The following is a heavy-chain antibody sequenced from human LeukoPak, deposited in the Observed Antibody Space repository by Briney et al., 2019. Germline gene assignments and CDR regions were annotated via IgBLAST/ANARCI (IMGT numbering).Heavy chain of an antibody. D-gene: IGHD3-10*01. Sequence: SETLSLTCAVYGGSFSGYYWSWIRQPPGKGLEWIGGINHSGSTNYNPSLKSRVTISVDTSKNQFSLKLSSVTAADTAVYYCARGRRGTYYYGSGYDYWGQGTLVTVSS. CDR1: GGSFSGYY. CDR2: INHSGST. V-gene: IGHV4-34*01. CDR3: ARGRRGTYYYGSGYDY. J-gene: IGHJ4*02.